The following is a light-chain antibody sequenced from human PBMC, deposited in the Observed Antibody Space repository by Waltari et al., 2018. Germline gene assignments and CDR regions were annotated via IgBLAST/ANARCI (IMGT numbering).Light chain of an antibody. Sequence: DIQMTQSPSTLSASVGDRVTFTCRASQSISTWLAWYQQKPGEAPKLLIYKASRVGSEVPSRFSGSGSGTEFTLTISSLQPDDFATYYCQQFDTYPWTFGQGTKIDIK. CDR1: QSISTW. J-gene: IGKJ1*01. V-gene: IGKV1-5*03. CDR2: KAS. CDR3: QQFDTYPWT.